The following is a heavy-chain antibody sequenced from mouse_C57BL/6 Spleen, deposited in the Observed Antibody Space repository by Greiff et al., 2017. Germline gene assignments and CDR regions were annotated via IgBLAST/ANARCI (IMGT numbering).Heavy chain of an antibody. D-gene: IGHD2-12*01. CDR2: IHPNSGST. Sequence: QVQLQQPGAELVKPGASVKLSCKASGYTFTSYWMHWVKQRPGQGLEWIGMIHPNSGSTNYNEKFKSKATLTVDKSSSTAYMQLSSLTSEDSAVYCCARSGDSYYWYFDVWGTGTTVTVSS. J-gene: IGHJ1*03. CDR1: GYTFTSYW. V-gene: IGHV1-64*01. CDR3: ARSGDSYYWYFDV.